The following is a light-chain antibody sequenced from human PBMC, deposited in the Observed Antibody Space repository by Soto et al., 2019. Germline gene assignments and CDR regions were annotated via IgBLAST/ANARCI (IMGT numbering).Light chain of an antibody. V-gene: IGKV3-11*01. J-gene: IGKJ4*01. CDR3: QQRVNWPPT. CDR1: QSVSDY. CDR2: DAS. Sequence: VLTQSPARLSLSPGERATLSCRAGQSVSDYLAWYQQKPGQPPRLLFFDASNSATGVPDRFSAGGSGTDFTLIISSLEPEDFAVYYCQQRVNWPPTFGGGKKVEI.